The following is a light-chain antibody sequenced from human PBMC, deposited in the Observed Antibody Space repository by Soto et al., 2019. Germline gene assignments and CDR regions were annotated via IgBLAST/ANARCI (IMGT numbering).Light chain of an antibody. J-gene: IGKJ4*01. V-gene: IGKV1-39*01. Sequence: DIQMTQSPSSLSAFAGDRVTITCRAGQSIGTSLNWYQQKVGKAPKLLIYITSTLQSGAPSRFSGSGSGTDFTLTINSLQPEDVATYYCQYLNSFPLSFGGGTKVDIK. CDR2: ITS. CDR1: QSIGTS. CDR3: QYLNSFPLS.